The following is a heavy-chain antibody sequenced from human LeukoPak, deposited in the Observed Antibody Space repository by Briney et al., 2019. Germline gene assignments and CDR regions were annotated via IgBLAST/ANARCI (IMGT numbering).Heavy chain of an antibody. Sequence: PGGSLRLSCAASGFTFSTYAMHWVRQAPGKGLEWVAVIAFDGSNDHSTDSVKGRFGISRDNSKNTVYLQMNSLRAEDTAVYYCARGPLYCSKIRCYGLFEYWGQGTLVTVSS. CDR1: GFTFSTYA. J-gene: IGHJ4*02. D-gene: IGHD2-2*01. CDR3: ARGPLYCSKIRCYGLFEY. CDR2: IAFDGSND. V-gene: IGHV3-30*09.